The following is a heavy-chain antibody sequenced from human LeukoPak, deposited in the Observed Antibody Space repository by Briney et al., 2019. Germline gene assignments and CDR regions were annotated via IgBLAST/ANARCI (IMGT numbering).Heavy chain of an antibody. CDR3: ASTGYSSSEFDY. V-gene: IGHV3-30-3*02. Sequence: PGGSLRLSCAASGFTFSSYAMHWVRQAPGKGLEWVAVISYDGSNKYYADSVKGRFTISRDNSKNTLYLQMNSLRAEDAAVYYCASTGYSSSEFDYWGQGTLVTVSS. CDR2: ISYDGSNK. J-gene: IGHJ4*02. CDR1: GFTFSSYA. D-gene: IGHD6-13*01.